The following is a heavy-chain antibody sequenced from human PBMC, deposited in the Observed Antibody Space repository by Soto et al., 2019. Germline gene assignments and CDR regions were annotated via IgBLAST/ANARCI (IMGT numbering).Heavy chain of an antibody. CDR3: ARLETTVTTFDS. J-gene: IGHJ4*02. CDR2: IYYSGST. D-gene: IGHD4-17*01. CDR1: XGSXSTYX. V-gene: IGHV4-59*08. Sequence: SXTLSLTCTXXXGSXSTYXXXXXXQPPGKGLEWIGYIYYSGSTNFNPSLKSRVTISVDTSKNQFSLKLSSVTAADTAVYYCARLETTVTTFDSWGQGTLXTV.